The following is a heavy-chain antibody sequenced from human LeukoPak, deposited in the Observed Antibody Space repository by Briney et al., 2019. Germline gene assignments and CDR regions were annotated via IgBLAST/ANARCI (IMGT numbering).Heavy chain of an antibody. CDR1: GGTFSSYA. D-gene: IGHD4/OR15-4a*01. Sequence: SVKVSCKASGGTFSSYAISWVRQAPGQGLEWMGGIIPIFGTANYAQKFQGRVTIAADKSTSTAYMELSSLRSEDTAVYYCARQLGAKYYMDVWGKGTTVTVSS. J-gene: IGHJ6*03. V-gene: IGHV1-69*06. CDR3: ARQLGAKYYMDV. CDR2: IIPIFGTA.